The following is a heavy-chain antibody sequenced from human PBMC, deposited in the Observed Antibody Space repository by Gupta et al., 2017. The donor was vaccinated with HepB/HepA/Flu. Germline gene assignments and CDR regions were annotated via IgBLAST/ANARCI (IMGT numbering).Heavy chain of an antibody. CDR1: GFPFAGYV. V-gene: IGHV3-23*01. CDR3: ARRGGEIWGAFDS. D-gene: IGHD3-16*01. Sequence: EVQLLESGGGLVQPGESLRLSCAASGFPFAGYVMHWVRQAPGKGLEVGLNFTWAGSYPFYAESLKGPFTSSRENSRSTLVLQMTSLRAEDTAGYYCARRGGEIWGAFDSWGQGTLVTVSS. CDR2: TWAGSYP. J-gene: IGHJ5*01.